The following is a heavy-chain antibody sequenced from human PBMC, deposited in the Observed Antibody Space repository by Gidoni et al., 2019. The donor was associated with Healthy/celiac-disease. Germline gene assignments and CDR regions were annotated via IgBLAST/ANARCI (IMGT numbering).Heavy chain of an antibody. V-gene: IGHV3-21*01. J-gene: IGHJ3*02. CDR1: GFTFSSYS. CDR3: ARDRSHPGLLWFGESRPGMDAFDI. D-gene: IGHD3-10*01. Sequence: EVQLVESGGGLVKPGGSLRLSCAASGFTFSSYSMNWVRQAPGKGLEWVSSISSSSSYKYYADSVKGRFTISRDNAKNSRYLQMNSLRAEDTAVYYCARDRSHPGLLWFGESRPGMDAFDIWGQGTMVTVSS. CDR2: ISSSSSYK.